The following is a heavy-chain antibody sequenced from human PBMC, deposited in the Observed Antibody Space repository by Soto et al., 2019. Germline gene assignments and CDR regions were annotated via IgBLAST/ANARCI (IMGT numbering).Heavy chain of an antibody. V-gene: IGHV4-30-4*01. CDR1: GDSIGSGAYY. CDR3: ARGSTYYGVVT. CDR2: IYYIGTT. J-gene: IGHJ5*02. Sequence: QVQLQESGPRLVKPSQTLSLTCTVSGDSIGSGAYYWTWIRQPPGKGLEWIGYIYYIGTTFYNPSLESRVNISVDTSKNQFSLRVTSVTAADTAVYYCARGSTYYGVVTWGQGTLITVSS. D-gene: IGHD3-10*01.